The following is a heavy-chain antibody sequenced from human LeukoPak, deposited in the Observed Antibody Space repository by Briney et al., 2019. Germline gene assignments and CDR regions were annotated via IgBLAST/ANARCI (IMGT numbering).Heavy chain of an antibody. CDR1: GGTFSSYA. Sequence: GASVKVSCKASGGTFSSYAIGWVRQAPGQGLEWMGGIIPIFGTANYAQKFQGRVTITADESTSTAYMELSSLRSEDTAVYYCARSVSPLYYYYYGMDVWGQGTTVTVSS. D-gene: IGHD4-17*01. CDR3: ARSVSPLYYYYYGMDV. J-gene: IGHJ6*02. V-gene: IGHV1-69*13. CDR2: IIPIFGTA.